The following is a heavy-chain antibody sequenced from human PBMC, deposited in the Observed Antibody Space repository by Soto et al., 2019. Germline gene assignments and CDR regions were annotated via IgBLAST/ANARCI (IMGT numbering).Heavy chain of an antibody. J-gene: IGHJ5*02. D-gene: IGHD6-13*01. CDR3: ASGYSSSWYSNWFDP. V-gene: IGHV3-9*01. Sequence: SLRLSCAASGFTFDDYAMHWVRQAPGKGLEWVSGISWNSGSIGYADSVKGRFTISRDNAKNSLYLQMNSLRAEDTALYYCASGYSSSWYSNWFDPWGQGTLVTVSS. CDR1: GFTFDDYA. CDR2: ISWNSGSI.